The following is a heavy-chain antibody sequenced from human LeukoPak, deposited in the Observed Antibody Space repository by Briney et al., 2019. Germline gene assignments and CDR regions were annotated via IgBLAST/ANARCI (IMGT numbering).Heavy chain of an antibody. CDR2: IYYSGST. D-gene: IGHD3-22*01. CDR1: GGSVSSGSYY. Sequence: KASETLSLTCSVSGGSVSSGSYYWSWIRQPPGKGLEWIGYIYYSGSTNYNPSLKSRVTISVDTSKNQFSLKLSSVTAADTAVYYCARGDASNYYDSSGPNVRPYYFDYWGQGTLVTVSS. CDR3: ARGDASNYYDSSGPNVRPYYFDY. J-gene: IGHJ4*02. V-gene: IGHV4-61*01.